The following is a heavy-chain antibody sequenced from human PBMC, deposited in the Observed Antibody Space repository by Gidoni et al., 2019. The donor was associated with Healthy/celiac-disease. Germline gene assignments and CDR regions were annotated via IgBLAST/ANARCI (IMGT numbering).Heavy chain of an antibody. V-gene: IGHV4-31*03. Sequence: QVQLQESAPALVKPSQTLSLTCTLSGGSLSCRRYYWSWIRQPPGKGLEWIGYIYYSGSTYYNPSLKSRVTISVDTSKNQFSLKLSSVTAADTAVYYCARENSDCSSTSCSSYYYYYMDVWGKGTTVTVSS. CDR2: IYYSGST. CDR1: GGSLSCRRYY. J-gene: IGHJ6*03. CDR3: ARENSDCSSTSCSSYYYYYMDV. D-gene: IGHD2-2*01.